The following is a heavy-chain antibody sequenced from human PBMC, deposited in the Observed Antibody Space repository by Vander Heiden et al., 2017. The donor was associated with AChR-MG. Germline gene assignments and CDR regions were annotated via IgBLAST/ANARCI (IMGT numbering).Heavy chain of an antibody. CDR2: IIPIFGTA. CDR1: GATFSSYA. D-gene: IGHD2-21*02. V-gene: IGHV1-69*06. J-gene: IGHJ4*02. CDR3: AREPSAYCGGDCYPFDY. Sequence: QVQLVQSGAAVKKPGSSVKVSCKASGATFSSYAISWVRQAPGQGLEWMGGIIPIFGTANYAQKFQGRVTITADKSTSTAYMELSSLRSEDTAVYYCAREPSAYCGGDCYPFDYWGQGTLVTVSS.